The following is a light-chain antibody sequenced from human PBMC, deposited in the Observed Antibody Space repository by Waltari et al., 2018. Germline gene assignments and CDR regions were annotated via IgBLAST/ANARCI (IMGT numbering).Light chain of an antibody. CDR3: QQSYTTPRT. CDR2: ATS. J-gene: IGKJ1*01. CDR1: QRIGNF. V-gene: IGKV1-39*01. Sequence: DIQMTQSPSSLSASVGDRVTITCRASQRIGNFLNWYQHKPGKAPKLLIYATSSLQSGVPSRFSGSGSGTDFTLTISSLQPEDFATYYCQQSYTTPRTFGQGTKVEVK.